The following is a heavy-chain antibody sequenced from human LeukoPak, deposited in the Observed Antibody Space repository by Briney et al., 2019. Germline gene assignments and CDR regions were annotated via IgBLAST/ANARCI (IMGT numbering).Heavy chain of an antibody. CDR2: INPSGGST. Sequence: PGASVKVSCKASGYTFTSYYMHWVRQAPGQGLEWMGIINPSGGSTSYAQKFQGRVTITRDTSASAAYMELNSLRSEDTAVYYCARSSYDFLTGSPLLNSFDYWGQGTLVTVSS. CDR1: GYTFTSYY. CDR3: ARSSYDFLTGSPLLNSFDY. V-gene: IGHV1-46*01. J-gene: IGHJ4*02. D-gene: IGHD3-9*01.